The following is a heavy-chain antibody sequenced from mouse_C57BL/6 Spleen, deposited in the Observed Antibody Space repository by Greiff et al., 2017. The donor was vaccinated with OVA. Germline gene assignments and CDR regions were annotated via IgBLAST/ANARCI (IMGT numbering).Heavy chain of an antibody. V-gene: IGHV1-61*01. CDR3: ARGSPDYAMDY. Sequence: QVQLQQSGAELVRPGSSVKLSCKASGYTFTSYWMDWVKQRPGQGLEWIGNIYPSDSETHYNQKFKDKATLTVDKSSSTAYMQLSSLTSEDSAVYYCARGSPDYAMDYWGQGTSVTVSS. CDR1: GYTFTSYW. CDR2: IYPSDSET. J-gene: IGHJ4*01.